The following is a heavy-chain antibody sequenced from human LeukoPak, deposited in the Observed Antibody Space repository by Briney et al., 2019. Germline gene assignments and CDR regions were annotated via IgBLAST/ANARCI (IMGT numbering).Heavy chain of an antibody. Sequence: GGSLRLSCAASGFTFHDYYMSWIRQAPGKGLEWVSYISSSATTTYYADSVKGRFTISRDNTRKSLYLQLTSLRAEDTAVYYCARANNWNYPYYFDYWGHGTLVTVSS. CDR2: ISSSATTT. CDR3: ARANNWNYPYYFDY. CDR1: GFTFHDYY. J-gene: IGHJ4*01. D-gene: IGHD1-7*01. V-gene: IGHV3-11*01.